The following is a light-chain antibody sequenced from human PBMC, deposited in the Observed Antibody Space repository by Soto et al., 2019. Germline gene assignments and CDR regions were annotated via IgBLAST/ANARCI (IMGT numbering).Light chain of an antibody. CDR2: DVS. V-gene: IGLV2-14*01. CDR1: SSDVGGYNY. CDR3: SSYTSSSSPYV. J-gene: IGLJ1*01. Sequence: QSALTQPASVSGSTGQSITSSCTGTSSDVGGYNYVSWYQQHPGKAPKLMIYDVSNRPSGVSNRFSGSKSGNTASLTISGLQAEDEADYYCSSYTSSSSPYVFGTGTKLTVL.